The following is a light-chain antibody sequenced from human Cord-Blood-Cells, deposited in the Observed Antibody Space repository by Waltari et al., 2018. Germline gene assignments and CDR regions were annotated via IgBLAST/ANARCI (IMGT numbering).Light chain of an antibody. CDR2: EGS. CDR3: CSYAGSSTLV. V-gene: IGLV2-23*01. J-gene: IGLJ3*02. Sequence: QSDLTQPASVSGSPGQSNTISCTGTSSDVGSYNLVSWYQQHPGKAPKLMSYEGSKRPAGGSDRFSGSKSGNTASLTISGLQAGDEADYYCCSYAGSSTLVFGGGTKLTVL. CDR1: SSDVGSYNL.